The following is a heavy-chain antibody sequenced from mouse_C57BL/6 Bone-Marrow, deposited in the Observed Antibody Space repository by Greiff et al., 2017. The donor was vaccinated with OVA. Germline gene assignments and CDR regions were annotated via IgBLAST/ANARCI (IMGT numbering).Heavy chain of an antibody. CDR3: ARDGSSPYYFDY. Sequence: VKLMESGAELVKPGASVKISCKASGYAFSSYWMNWVKQRPGKGLEWIGQLYPGDGDTNYNGKFKGKATLTADKSSSTAYMQLSSLTSEDSAVYFCARDGSSPYYFDYWGQGTTLTVSS. CDR2: LYPGDGDT. D-gene: IGHD1-1*01. J-gene: IGHJ2*01. CDR1: GYAFSSYW. V-gene: IGHV1-80*01.